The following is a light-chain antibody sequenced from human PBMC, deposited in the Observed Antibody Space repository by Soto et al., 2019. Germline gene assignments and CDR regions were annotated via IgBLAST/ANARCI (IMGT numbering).Light chain of an antibody. Sequence: QLVLTQSPSASASLGASVKLTCTLSSGHSSYAIAWHQQQPEKGPRYLMKLNSDGSHSKGDGIPDRFSGSSSGAERYLTISSLLSEDEAHYYCQTLGTGIVVFGGGTKLTVL. CDR3: QTLGTGIVV. CDR1: SGHSSYA. V-gene: IGLV4-69*01. CDR2: LNSDGSH. J-gene: IGLJ2*01.